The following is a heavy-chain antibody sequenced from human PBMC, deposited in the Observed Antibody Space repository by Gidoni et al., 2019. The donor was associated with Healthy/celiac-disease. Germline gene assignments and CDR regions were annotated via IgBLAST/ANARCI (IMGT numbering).Heavy chain of an antibody. CDR2: INWNGGST. CDR1: GLTFDYYG. J-gene: IGHJ5*02. CDR3: ARDSHTYYYDSSGYYP. Sequence: DVQLVVSGGGVGRPGGSLRLSCVASGLTFDYYGMSLVRNVPGKGLEWVSGINWNGGSTGYADSVKGRFTISRDNAKNYLYLQMNSLRAEDTALYYCARDSHTYYYDSSGYYPWGQGTLVTVSS. V-gene: IGHV3-20*04. D-gene: IGHD3-22*01.